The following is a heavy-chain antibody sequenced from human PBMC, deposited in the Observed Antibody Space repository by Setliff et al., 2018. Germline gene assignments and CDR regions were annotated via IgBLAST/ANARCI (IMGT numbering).Heavy chain of an antibody. CDR1: GGTFRSYG. V-gene: IGHV1-69*05. Sequence: ASVKVSCKASGGTFRSYGISWVRQAPGQGLEWMGGAIPSFGSTNYAQKFQDRVTIITDESTSTAYMELSSLRTEDTAVYYCAREGVDTRSSTDYRYYMDVWGKGTTVTV. CDR3: AREGVDTRSSTDYRYYMDV. D-gene: IGHD5-18*01. J-gene: IGHJ6*03. CDR2: AIPSFGST.